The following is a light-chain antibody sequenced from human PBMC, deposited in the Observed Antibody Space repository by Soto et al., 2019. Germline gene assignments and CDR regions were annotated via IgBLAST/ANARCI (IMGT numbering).Light chain of an antibody. V-gene: IGLV2-8*01. CDR2: EAS. Sequence: QSALTQPPSASGSPGQSVTISCTGTSSDVGAYNYVSWYQHHPGKAPKLMVYEASKRPSGVPDRFSGSKSGNTASLTVSGLQAEDEADYYCSSYAGSNNLGVFGTGTKVTVL. J-gene: IGLJ1*01. CDR1: SSDVGAYNY. CDR3: SSYAGSNNLGV.